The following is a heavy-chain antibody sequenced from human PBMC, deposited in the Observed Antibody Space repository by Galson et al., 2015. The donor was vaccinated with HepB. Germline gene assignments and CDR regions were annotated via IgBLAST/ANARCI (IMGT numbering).Heavy chain of an antibody. CDR1: GGTFSSYA. V-gene: IGHV1-69*13. CDR3: ARVTDCSGGSCYANYYYYGMDV. Sequence: SVKVSCKASGGTFSSYAISWVRQAPGQGLEWMGGIIPIFGIANYAQKFQGRVTITADESTSTAYMELSSLRSEDTAVYYCARVTDCSGGSCYANYYYYGMDVWGQGTTVTVSS. D-gene: IGHD2-15*01. CDR2: IIPIFGIA. J-gene: IGHJ6*02.